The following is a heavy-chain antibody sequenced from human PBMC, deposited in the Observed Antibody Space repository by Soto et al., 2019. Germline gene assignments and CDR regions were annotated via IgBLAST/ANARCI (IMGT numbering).Heavy chain of an antibody. D-gene: IGHD2-2*01. V-gene: IGHV3-21*01. J-gene: IGHJ5*02. CDR3: ASSCSTTSCYGDWFDP. Sequence: GSLRLSCAASGFTFSSYSMNWVRQAPGKGLEWVSSISSSSSYIFYADSVKGRFIISRDNAKNSLYLQMNSLRAEDTAVYYCASSCSTTSCYGDWFDPWGQGTLVTVSS. CDR2: ISSSSSYI. CDR1: GFTFSSYS.